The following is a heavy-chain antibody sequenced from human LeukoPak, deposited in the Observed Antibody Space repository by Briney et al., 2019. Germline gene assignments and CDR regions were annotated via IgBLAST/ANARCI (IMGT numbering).Heavy chain of an antibody. CDR3: ARGASGSYRGVDY. CDR1: GGTFSSYA. D-gene: IGHD1-26*01. V-gene: IGHV1-18*01. Sequence: ALVKVSCKASGGTFSSYAISWVRQAPGQGLEWMGWMSAYNGNTNYAQKLQGRVTMTTDTSTSTAYMELRSLRSDDTAVYYCARGASGSYRGVDYWGQATLVTVSS. J-gene: IGHJ4*02. CDR2: MSAYNGNT.